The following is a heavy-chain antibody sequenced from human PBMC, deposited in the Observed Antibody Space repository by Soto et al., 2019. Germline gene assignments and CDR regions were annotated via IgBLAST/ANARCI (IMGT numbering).Heavy chain of an antibody. CDR1: GFTFINFA. CDR3: AFRNWAEWLVPAGSFDY. V-gene: IGHV3-23*04. CDR2: ISGSGLNT. D-gene: IGHD6-19*01. J-gene: IGHJ4*02. Sequence: EVQLVESGGVVVQPGGSLRLSCKASGFTFINFAMNWVRQAPGKGLEWVSTISGSGLNTYYADSVKGRFTISRDNSRNTLYLQMDSLRAEDSATYYCAFRNWAEWLVPAGSFDYWGQGTLVTVSS.